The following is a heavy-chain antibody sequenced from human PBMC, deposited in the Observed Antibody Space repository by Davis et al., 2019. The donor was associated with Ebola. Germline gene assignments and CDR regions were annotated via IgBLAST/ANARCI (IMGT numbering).Heavy chain of an antibody. CDR1: GFTFSSYS. D-gene: IGHD3-3*01. V-gene: IGHV3-48*01. J-gene: IGHJ6*04. CDR3: AKGSVTIFGVAPDYYGMDV. CDR2: IRSSSGTI. Sequence: GESLKISCAASGFTFSSYSMNWVRQAPGKGLEWVSYIRSSSGTIYYADSVKGRFTISRDNAKNSLYLQMNSLRAEDTAVYYCAKGSVTIFGVAPDYYGMDVWGKGTTVTVSS.